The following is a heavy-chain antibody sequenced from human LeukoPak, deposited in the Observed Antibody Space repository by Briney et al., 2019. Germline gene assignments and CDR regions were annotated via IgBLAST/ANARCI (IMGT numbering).Heavy chain of an antibody. CDR1: GLTFSSYS. Sequence: GGSLRLSCAASGLTFSSYSMNWVRQAPGKGLEWVSSISSSSSYIYYADSVKGRFTISRDNAKNSLYLQMNSLRAEDTAVYYCARGLWFGESDYWGQGTLVTVSS. V-gene: IGHV3-21*01. CDR3: ARGLWFGESDY. D-gene: IGHD3-10*01. CDR2: ISSSSSYI. J-gene: IGHJ4*02.